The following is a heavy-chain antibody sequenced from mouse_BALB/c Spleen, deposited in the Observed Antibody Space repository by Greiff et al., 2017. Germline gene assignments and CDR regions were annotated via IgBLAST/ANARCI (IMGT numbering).Heavy chain of an antibody. CDR1: GFTFSDYY. CDR3: ARDRGYGNCYAMDY. J-gene: IGHJ4*01. D-gene: IGHD2-10*02. CDR2: ISDGGSYT. Sequence: EVQGVESGGGLVKPGGSLKLSCAASGFTFSDYYMHWVRQTPEKRLEWVATISDGGSYTYYPDSVKGRFTISRDNAKNNLYLQMSSLKSEDTAMYYCARDRGYGNCYAMDYWGQGTSVTVSS. V-gene: IGHV5-4*02.